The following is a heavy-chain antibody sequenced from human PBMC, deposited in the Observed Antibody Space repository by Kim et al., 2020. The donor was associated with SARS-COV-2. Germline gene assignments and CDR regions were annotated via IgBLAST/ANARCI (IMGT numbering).Heavy chain of an antibody. D-gene: IGHD3-10*01. Sequence: SETLSLTCTVSGGSISSYYWSWIRQPPGKGLEWIGYIYYSGSTNYNPSLKSRVTISVDTSKNQFSLKLNSVTAADTAVYYFARVPYGSGRIDYWGQGTLV. CDR1: GGSISSYY. V-gene: IGHV4-59*13. CDR2: IYYSGST. CDR3: ARVPYGSGRIDY. J-gene: IGHJ4*02.